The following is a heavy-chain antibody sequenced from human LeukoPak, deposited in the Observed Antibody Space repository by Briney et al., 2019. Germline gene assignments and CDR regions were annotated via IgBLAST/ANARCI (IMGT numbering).Heavy chain of an antibody. D-gene: IGHD3-10*01. J-gene: IGHJ6*02. CDR3: ARVVMWFGEGGYYYYGMDV. V-gene: IGHV1-46*01. CDR1: GYTFTSYY. CDR2: INPNDGRA. Sequence: ASVKVSCKTFGYTFTSYYIHWVRQAPGQGLEWMGIINPNDGRATYTQKLQGRVTMTTDTSTSTAYMELRSLRSDDTAVYYCARVVMWFGEGGYYYYGMDVWGQGTTVTVSS.